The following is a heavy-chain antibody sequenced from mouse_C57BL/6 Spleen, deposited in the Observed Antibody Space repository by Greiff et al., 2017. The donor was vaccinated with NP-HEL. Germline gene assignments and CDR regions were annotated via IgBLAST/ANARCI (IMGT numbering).Heavy chain of an antibody. CDR3: ASNPIYYDYDRDYYAMDY. J-gene: IGHJ4*01. Sequence: QVQLKESGPGLVAPSQSLSITCTVSGFSLTSYAISWVRQPPGKGLEWLGVIWTGGGTNYNSALKSRLSISKDNSKSQVFLKMNSLQTDDTARYYCASNPIYYDYDRDYYAMDYWGQGTSVTVSS. V-gene: IGHV2-9-1*01. D-gene: IGHD2-4*01. CDR1: GFSLTSYA. CDR2: IWTGGGT.